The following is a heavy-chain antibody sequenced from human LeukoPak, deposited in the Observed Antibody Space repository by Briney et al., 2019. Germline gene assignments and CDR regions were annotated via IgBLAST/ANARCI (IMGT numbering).Heavy chain of an antibody. J-gene: IGHJ6*04. V-gene: IGHV3-30*18. CDR3: AELGITMIGGV. D-gene: IGHD3-10*02. CDR2: ISYDGSNK. Sequence: GGSLRLSCAASGFTFSSYWMHWVRQAPGKGLEWVAVISYDGSNKYYADSVKGRFTISRDNSKNTLYLQMNSLRAEDTAVYYCAELGITMIGGVWGKGTTVTISS. CDR1: GFTFSSYW.